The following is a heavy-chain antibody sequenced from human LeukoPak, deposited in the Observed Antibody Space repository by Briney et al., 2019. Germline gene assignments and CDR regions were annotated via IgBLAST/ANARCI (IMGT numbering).Heavy chain of an antibody. CDR1: GYTFIDHY. Sequence: RASVKVSCTSSGYTFIDHYMHWVRQAPGQGLEWMGWINPKSGDTNYPQKFQGRVTMTRDTSISTVFMELSGLTSDDTALYYCATEGQYYYYLDVWGKGTTVIVSS. CDR2: INPKSGDT. J-gene: IGHJ6*03. D-gene: IGHD4-11*01. V-gene: IGHV1-2*02. CDR3: ATEGQYYYYLDV.